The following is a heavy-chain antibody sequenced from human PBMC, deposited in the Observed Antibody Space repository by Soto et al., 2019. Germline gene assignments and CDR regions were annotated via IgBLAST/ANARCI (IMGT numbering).Heavy chain of an antibody. J-gene: IGHJ2*01. D-gene: IGHD4-17*01. CDR1: GFTIINYD. V-gene: IGHV3-23*01. CDR2: ISARGDET. CDR3: AKDPSIVTSGWYFDL. Sequence: GGSLRLSCAASGFTIINYDMTWVRQTPGKGPEWASSISARGDETFYANSVEGRFTISRDNSRNTLYLQMNRLRAGETAVYYCAKDPSIVTSGWYFDLWGRGTLVTVSS.